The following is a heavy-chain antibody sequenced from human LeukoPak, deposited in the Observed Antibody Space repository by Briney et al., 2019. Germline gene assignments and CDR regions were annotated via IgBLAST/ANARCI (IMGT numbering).Heavy chain of an antibody. J-gene: IGHJ4*02. D-gene: IGHD6-19*01. CDR1: GGSFSGYY. CDR2: INHSGST. V-gene: IGHV4-34*01. CDR3: ARHAPLRIAVAFFFDY. Sequence: SETLSLTCAVYGGSFSGYYWSWIRQPPGKGLEWIGEINHSGSTNYNPSLKSRVTISVDTSKNQFSLKLSSVTAADTAVYYCARHAPLRIAVAFFFDYWGQGTLVTVSS.